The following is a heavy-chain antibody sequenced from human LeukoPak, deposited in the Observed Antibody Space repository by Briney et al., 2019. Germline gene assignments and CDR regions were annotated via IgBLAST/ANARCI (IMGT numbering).Heavy chain of an antibody. Sequence: GGSLRLSCAASGFTFSSYGMHWVRQAPGKGLEWVAFIRYDGSNKYYADSVKGRFTISRDNSKNTLYLQMNSLRAEDTAVYYCARDLAYYYDSSGLQHWGQGTLVTVSS. D-gene: IGHD3-22*01. V-gene: IGHV3-30*02. CDR1: GFTFSSYG. CDR2: IRYDGSNK. CDR3: ARDLAYYYDSSGLQH. J-gene: IGHJ1*01.